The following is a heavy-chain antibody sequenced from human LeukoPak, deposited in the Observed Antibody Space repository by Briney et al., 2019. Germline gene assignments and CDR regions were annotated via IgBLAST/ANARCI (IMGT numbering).Heavy chain of an antibody. CDR1: GYTFTSYG. D-gene: IGHD3-9*01. J-gene: IGHJ6*04. CDR2: ISAYNGNT. V-gene: IGHV1-18*04. CDR3: ARSVGDILTGYYYGMDV. Sequence: GAPVKVSCKASGYTFTSYGISWVRQAPGQGLEWMGWISAYNGNTNYAQKLQGRVTMTTDTSTSTAYMELRSLRSDDTAVYYCARSVGDILTGYYYGMDVWGKGTTVAVSS.